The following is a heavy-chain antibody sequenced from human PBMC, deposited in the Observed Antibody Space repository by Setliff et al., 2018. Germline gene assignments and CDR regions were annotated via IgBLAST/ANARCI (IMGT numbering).Heavy chain of an antibody. D-gene: IGHD6-25*01. V-gene: IGHV3-33*06. CDR1: GFTFSNYG. CDR2: IWNDGSSK. Sequence: GGSLRLFCVASGFTFSNYGMHWVRQAPGKGLEWVALIWNDGSSKFYADSVKGRFTISRDNSKNTLYLQMNSLRVEDTAVYYCAKEAVNYYYYMDVWGKGTTVTVSS. CDR3: AKEAVNYYYYMDV. J-gene: IGHJ6*03.